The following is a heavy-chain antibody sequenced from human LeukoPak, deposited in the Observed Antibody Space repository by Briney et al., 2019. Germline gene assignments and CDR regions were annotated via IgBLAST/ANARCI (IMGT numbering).Heavy chain of an antibody. V-gene: IGHV4-59*01. CDR2: IYYSGSN. CDR1: GGSISSYY. CDR3: ASIAVATRNFDY. D-gene: IGHD6-19*01. Sequence: SGTLSLTCAVSGGSISSYYWSWVRQPPGKGLEWIGYIYYSGSNNYNPSLKSRVTISVDTSKNQFSLKLSSVTAADTAVYYCASIAVATRNFDYWGQGTLVTVSS. J-gene: IGHJ4*02.